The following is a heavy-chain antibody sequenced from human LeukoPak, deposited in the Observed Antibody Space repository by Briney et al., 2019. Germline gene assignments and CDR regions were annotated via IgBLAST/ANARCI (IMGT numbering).Heavy chain of an antibody. CDR1: GDSISSSSYY. Sequence: SETLSLTCTVSGDSISSSSYYWVWLRQPPGKGLEWIATIYHSGSTYYNPSLKSRVTISVDTSKNQFSLKLSSVTAADTAMYYCARYWGPYDNSGAYFNYWGQGTLVTVSS. D-gene: IGHD3-22*01. CDR2: IYHSGST. J-gene: IGHJ4*02. V-gene: IGHV4-39*01. CDR3: ARYWGPYDNSGAYFNY.